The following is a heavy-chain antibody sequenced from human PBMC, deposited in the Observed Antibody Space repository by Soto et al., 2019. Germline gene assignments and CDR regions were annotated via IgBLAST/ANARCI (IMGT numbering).Heavy chain of an antibody. J-gene: IGHJ3*02. CDR3: ARGPSDSSSAPYAFDI. Sequence: EVQLVESGGGLVHPGGSLRLSCAASGFTFSSYDMHWVRQATGKGLEWVSAIGTAGDTYYPGSVKGRFTISRENAKNSLYLQMNSLRDEDTAVYYCARGPSDSSSAPYAFDIWGQGTMVTVSS. D-gene: IGHD6-6*01. CDR1: GFTFSSYD. V-gene: IGHV3-13*01. CDR2: IGTAGDT.